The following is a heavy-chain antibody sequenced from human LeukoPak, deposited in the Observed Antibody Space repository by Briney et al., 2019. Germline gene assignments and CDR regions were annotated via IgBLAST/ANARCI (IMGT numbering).Heavy chain of an antibody. V-gene: IGHV4-30-2*01. J-gene: IGHJ3*02. CDR3: ASYCSGGSCYPNDAFDI. CDR1: GGSISSGGYS. CDR2: IYHSGST. D-gene: IGHD2-15*01. Sequence: PSETLSLTCAVSGGSISSGGYSWGWIRQPPGKGLEWIGYIYHSGSTYYNPSLKSRVTISVDRSKNQFSLKLSSVTAADTAVYYCASYCSGGSCYPNDAFDIWGQGTMVTVSS.